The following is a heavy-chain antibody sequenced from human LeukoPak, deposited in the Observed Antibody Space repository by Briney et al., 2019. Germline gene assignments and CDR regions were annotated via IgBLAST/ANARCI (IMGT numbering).Heavy chain of an antibody. CDR2: INPNSGGT. V-gene: IGHV1-2*02. D-gene: IGHD2-15*01. J-gene: IGHJ4*02. Sequence: ASVKVSCKASGYTFTGYYMHWVRQAPGQGLEWMGWINPNSGGTDYAQKFRGRVTMTRDTSISTAYMELSRLRSDDTAVYYCARSWRFCSGDSCYPIDYWGQGTLVTVSS. CDR1: GYTFTGYY. CDR3: ARSWRFCSGDSCYPIDY.